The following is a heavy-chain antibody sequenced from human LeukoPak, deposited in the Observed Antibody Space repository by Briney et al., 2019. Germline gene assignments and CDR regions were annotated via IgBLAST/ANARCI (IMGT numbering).Heavy chain of an antibody. V-gene: IGHV4-59*08. CDR3: ARRPVARMSDVFDI. Sequence: SDTLSPTCTVSGGPITNYYWNWIRQPPGKGLEWIGSISYTGSANYNPSLRSRITMSADTSKNQFSLSLTSVAAADTAVYYCARRPVARMSDVFDIWGHGTMVTVSS. CDR2: ISYTGSA. CDR1: GGPITNYY. D-gene: IGHD5-12*01. J-gene: IGHJ3*02.